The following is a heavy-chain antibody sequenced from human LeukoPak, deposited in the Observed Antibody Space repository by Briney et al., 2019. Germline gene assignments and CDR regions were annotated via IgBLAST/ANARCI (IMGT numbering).Heavy chain of an antibody. J-gene: IGHJ4*02. D-gene: IGHD4-17*01. CDR3: ARVLIYGEYAYFDY. CDR2: IYSSGST. V-gene: IGHV4-31*03. Sequence: SETLSLTCTVSGGAISSSGYYWSWIRQHPGKGLEWIGYIYSSGSTYYNPSLKSRVTMSVDTSKNQFSRTLSSVTAAHTAVYYCARVLIYGEYAYFDYWGEGSLATVSS. CDR1: GGAISSSGYY.